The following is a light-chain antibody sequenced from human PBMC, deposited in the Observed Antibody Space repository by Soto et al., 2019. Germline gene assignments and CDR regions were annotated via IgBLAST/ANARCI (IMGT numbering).Light chain of an antibody. V-gene: IGKV1-9*01. CDR3: QQLNSYQVT. CDR1: QGLNSY. Sequence: DIQLTQSPSFLSASVGDRVTITCRASQGLNSYFAWYQQKPGKAPKLLLYATSTLQSVFPSRFSGSGSGAEFTLTITSLQPEDIATYYCQQLNSYQVTFGGGTKVEIK. J-gene: IGKJ4*01. CDR2: ATS.